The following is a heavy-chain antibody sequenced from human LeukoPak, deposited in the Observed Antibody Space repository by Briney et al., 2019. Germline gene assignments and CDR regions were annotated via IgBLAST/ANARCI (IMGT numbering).Heavy chain of an antibody. CDR2: IYYSGST. CDR3: ARDCYDSGSYRLGMDV. V-gene: IGHV4-39*07. Sequence: SETLSLTCTVSGGSISSSSYYWGWIRQPPGKGLEWIGSIYYSGSTYYNPSLNSRVSISVDTSNNQFSLKVYSVTAADTAVYYCARDCYDSGSYRLGMDVWGHGTTVTVSS. J-gene: IGHJ6*02. D-gene: IGHD3-10*01. CDR1: GGSISSSSYY.